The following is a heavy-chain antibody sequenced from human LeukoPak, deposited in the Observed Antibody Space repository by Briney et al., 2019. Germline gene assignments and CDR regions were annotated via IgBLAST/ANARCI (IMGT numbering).Heavy chain of an antibody. J-gene: IGHJ4*02. CDR2: ISYDGRNT. D-gene: IGHD6-13*01. Sequence: GRSLRLSCAASGLIFGGYAMHWVRQVPGEGLEWVAIISYDGRNTYYADSAKGRFTISRDNSKNTLYLQMNSLRAEDTAVYYCARESIAAAGINYWGQGTLVTVSS. CDR3: ARESIAAAGINY. V-gene: IGHV3-30*04. CDR1: GLIFGGYA.